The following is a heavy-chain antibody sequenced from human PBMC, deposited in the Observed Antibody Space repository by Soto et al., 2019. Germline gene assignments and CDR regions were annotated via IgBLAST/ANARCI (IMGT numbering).Heavy chain of an antibody. J-gene: IGHJ4*02. CDR2: LSGSGGST. CDR1: GFTFSSYA. D-gene: IGHD3-22*01. CDR3: AKVPAYHYDSSGYYFDY. Sequence: PSETLSLSCAASGFTFSSYAMSWVRQAPGKGLEWVSALSGSGGSTYYADSVKGRFTISRDNSRNTLYLQMNSLRAEDTAVYYCAKVPAYHYDSSGYYFDYWGQGTLVTVSS. V-gene: IGHV3-23*01.